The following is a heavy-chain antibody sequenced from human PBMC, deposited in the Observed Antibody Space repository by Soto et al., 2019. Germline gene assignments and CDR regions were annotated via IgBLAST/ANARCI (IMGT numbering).Heavy chain of an antibody. D-gene: IGHD5-12*01. J-gene: IGHJ4*02. Sequence: SETLSLTCAVSGYSISSGYYWGWIRQPPGKGLEWIGSIYHSGSTYYNPSLKSRVTISVDTSKNQFSLKLSSVTAADTAVYYCARDWRWLHKGPDWGQGTLVTVSS. V-gene: IGHV4-38-2*02. CDR1: GYSISSGYY. CDR3: ARDWRWLHKGPD. CDR2: IYHSGST.